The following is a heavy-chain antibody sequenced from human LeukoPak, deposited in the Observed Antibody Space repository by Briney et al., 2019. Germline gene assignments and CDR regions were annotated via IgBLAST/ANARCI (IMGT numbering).Heavy chain of an antibody. J-gene: IGHJ4*02. Sequence: PGGSLRLSCAASGFTFSSYWMSWVRQAPGKGLEWMANIKQDGSEKYYVDSVKGRFTISRDNAKNSLYLQMNSLRAEDTAVYYCARDIGSGSFDYWGQGTLVTVSS. V-gene: IGHV3-7*01. CDR3: ARDIGSGSFDY. CDR2: IKQDGSEK. D-gene: IGHD3-10*01. CDR1: GFTFSSYW.